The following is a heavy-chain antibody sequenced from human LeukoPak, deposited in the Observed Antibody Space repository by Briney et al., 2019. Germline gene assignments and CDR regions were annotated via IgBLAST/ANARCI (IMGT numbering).Heavy chain of an antibody. CDR3: AKYRGSGSYYSDY. D-gene: IGHD1-26*01. CDR2: ISGSGGST. V-gene: IGHV3-23*01. J-gene: IGHJ4*02. CDR1: GFTFSSYG. Sequence: GGSLRLSCAAPGFTFSSYGMSWVRQAPGKGLEWVSAISGSGGSTYYADSVKGRFTISRDNSKNTLYLQMNSLRAEDTAVYYCAKYRGSGSYYSDYWGQGTLVTVSS.